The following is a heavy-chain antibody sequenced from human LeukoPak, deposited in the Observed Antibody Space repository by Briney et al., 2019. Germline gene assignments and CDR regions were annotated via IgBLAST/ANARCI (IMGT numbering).Heavy chain of an antibody. J-gene: IGHJ6*02. CDR1: GFTVSSNY. V-gene: IGHV3-23*01. CDR3: AKRRERNSSKYYYYYYGMDV. Sequence: PGGSLRLSCAASGFTVSSNYMSWVRQAPGKGLEWVSAISGSGGSTYYADSVKGRFTISRDNSKNTLYLQMNSLRAEDTAVYYCAKRRERNSSKYYYYYYGMDVWGQGTTVTVSS. CDR2: ISGSGGST. D-gene: IGHD6-13*01.